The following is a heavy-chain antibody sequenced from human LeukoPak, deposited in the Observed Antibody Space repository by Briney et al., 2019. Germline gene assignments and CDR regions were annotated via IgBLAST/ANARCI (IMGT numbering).Heavy chain of an antibody. CDR3: ARPVLYSYGSMNI. Sequence: PGGSLRLTCAASGFTFNRHWMTWVRQAPGKGLEWIANVNPDMSEKNYVESVKGRFTISRDKVKNSLYLQMNSLRAEDTAVYYCARPVLYSYGSMNIWGQGTMVTVSS. J-gene: IGHJ3*02. CDR2: VNPDMSEK. V-gene: IGHV3-7*01. CDR1: GFTFNRHW. D-gene: IGHD5-18*01.